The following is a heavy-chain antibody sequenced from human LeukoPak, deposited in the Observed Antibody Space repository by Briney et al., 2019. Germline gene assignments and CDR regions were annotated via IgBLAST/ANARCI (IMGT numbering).Heavy chain of an antibody. J-gene: IGHJ5*02. CDR1: GGSFSGYY. D-gene: IGHD3-22*01. Sequence: PSETLSLTCAVYGGSFSGYYWSWIRQPPGKGLEWIGEINHSGSTNYNPSLKSRVTISVDTSKNQFSLKLSSVTAADTAVYYCARDPPYYYDSSGYYGVWSLEKPAFWFDPWGQGTLVTVSS. CDR3: ARDPPYYYDSSGYYGVWSLEKPAFWFDP. CDR2: INHSGST. V-gene: IGHV4-34*01.